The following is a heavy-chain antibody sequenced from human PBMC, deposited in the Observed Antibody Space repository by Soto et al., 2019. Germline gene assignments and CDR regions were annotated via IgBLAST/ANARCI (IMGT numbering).Heavy chain of an antibody. Sequence: LRLSCAASGFNFDDYIMHWVRQRPGEGLEWVSLINWNGGRAYYADSVKGRFTISRDNAKNSLYLQMTGLRIEDTALYYCAKHMGGVSTSRYGMDVWGQGTMVTVSS. D-gene: IGHD3-16*01. CDR1: GFNFDDYI. CDR2: INWNGGRA. V-gene: IGHV3-43*01. J-gene: IGHJ6*02. CDR3: AKHMGGVSTSRYGMDV.